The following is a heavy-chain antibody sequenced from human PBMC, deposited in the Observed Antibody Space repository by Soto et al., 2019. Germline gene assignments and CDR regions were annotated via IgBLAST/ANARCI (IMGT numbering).Heavy chain of an antibody. J-gene: IGHJ2*01. CDR1: GYSFDTFG. Sequence: QVQVVQSGAEVKKPGASVKVACKASGYSFDTFGMSWVRQAPGQGLEWMGWISIEKGDTNSAQKFQAKVTMTTDTPTRTAYMGLRSLTSDDTAVYYCARCYCSVGSCFTCWHFDLWGRGTLVTVSS. CDR3: ARCYCSVGSCFTCWHFDL. CDR2: ISIEKGDT. V-gene: IGHV1-18*01. D-gene: IGHD2-15*01.